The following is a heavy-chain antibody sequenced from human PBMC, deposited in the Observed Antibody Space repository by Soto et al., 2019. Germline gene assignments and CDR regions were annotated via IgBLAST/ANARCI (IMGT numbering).Heavy chain of an antibody. Sequence: SETLSLTCAVSGGSISSGGYSWSWIRQPPGKGLEWIGYIYHSGSTYYNPSLKSRVTISVDRSKNQFSLKLSSVTAADTAVYYCARLGYCSGGSCHEYFQHWGQGTLVTVSS. V-gene: IGHV4-30-2*01. J-gene: IGHJ1*01. D-gene: IGHD2-15*01. CDR2: IYHSGST. CDR3: ARLGYCSGGSCHEYFQH. CDR1: GGSISSGGYS.